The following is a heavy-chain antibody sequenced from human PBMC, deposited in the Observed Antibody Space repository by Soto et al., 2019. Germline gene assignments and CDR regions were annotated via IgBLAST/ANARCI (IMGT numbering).Heavy chain of an antibody. CDR3: AMSNSNDLYYHFES. Sequence: EVQLVESGGGLVQPGGSLRLSCAASGFTFDDYAMHWVRQAPGKGPEWVSGINWNSDTIGYADSVKGRFTVSRDNAKGSLLLQMSSLRAEDTAVYFCAMSNSNDLYYHFESWGQGTPVTVSS. CDR2: INWNSDTI. J-gene: IGHJ4*02. CDR1: GFTFDDYA. V-gene: IGHV3-9*01. D-gene: IGHD3-22*01.